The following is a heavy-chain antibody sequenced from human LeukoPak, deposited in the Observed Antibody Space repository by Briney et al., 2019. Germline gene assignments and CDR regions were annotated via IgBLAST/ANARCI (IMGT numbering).Heavy chain of an antibody. Sequence: PSETLSLTCTVSGGSITSGNYYWTWIRQPPGKGLEWIGSIYYSGSTYYNPSLKSRVTISVDTSKNQFSLKLSSVTAADTAVYYCARLAIVDSHAFDIWGQGTMVTVSS. CDR1: GGSITSGNYY. CDR3: ARLAIVDSHAFDI. D-gene: IGHD3-22*01. J-gene: IGHJ3*02. CDR2: IYYSGST. V-gene: IGHV4-39*01.